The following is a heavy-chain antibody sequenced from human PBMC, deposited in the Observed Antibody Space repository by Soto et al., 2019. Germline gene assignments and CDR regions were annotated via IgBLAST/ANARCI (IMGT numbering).Heavy chain of an antibody. CDR2: INSDGSST. CDR3: ARGVMGFAFDI. D-gene: IGHD3-16*01. J-gene: IGHJ3*02. Sequence: PGWSLRQSCAAAEVVFRGYWRDGVRQAPGKGLVWVSRINSDGSSTSYADSVKGRFTISRDNAKNTLYLQMNSLRAEDTAVYYCARGVMGFAFDIWGQGTMVTVSS. V-gene: IGHV3-74*01. CDR1: EVVFRGYW.